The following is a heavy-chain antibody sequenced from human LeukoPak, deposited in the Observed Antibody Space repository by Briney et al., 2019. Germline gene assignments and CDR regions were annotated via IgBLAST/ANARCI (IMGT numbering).Heavy chain of an antibody. V-gene: IGHV4-4*07. Sequence: SETLSLTCTVSGGSISSYYWSWIRQPAGKGLEWIGRIYTSGSTNYNPSLKSRVTMSVHTSKNQFSLKLSSVTAADTAVYYCARDRITAAGYYYGMDVWGQGTTVTVSS. D-gene: IGHD6-13*01. CDR3: ARDRITAAGYYYGMDV. CDR1: GGSISSYY. CDR2: IYTSGST. J-gene: IGHJ6*02.